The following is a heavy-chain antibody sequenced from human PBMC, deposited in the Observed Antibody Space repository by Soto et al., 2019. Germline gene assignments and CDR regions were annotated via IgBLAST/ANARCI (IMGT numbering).Heavy chain of an antibody. CDR3: AKLYCTSTNCYGSDF. CDR1: GFTFSSYA. J-gene: IGHJ4*02. CDR2: VTGSGGST. Sequence: GGSLRLSYAASGFTFSSYALTWVRQAPGKGLEWISTVTGSGGSTYYADSVKGRFTISRDNSKNTLYLQMNSLRAEDTAIYYCAKLYCTSTNCYGSDFWGQGTLLTVSS. D-gene: IGHD2-2*01. V-gene: IGHV3-23*01.